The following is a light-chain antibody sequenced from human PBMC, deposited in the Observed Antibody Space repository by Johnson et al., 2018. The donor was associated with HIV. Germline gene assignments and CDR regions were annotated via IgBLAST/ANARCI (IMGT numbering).Light chain of an antibody. V-gene: IGLV1-51*02. J-gene: IGLJ1*01. CDR3: ATCDNSLRV. Sequence: VLTQPPSVSAAPGQNVTISCSGSSSNIGNNYISWYQQLPGTAPKLLIYETTKRPSGIPDRFSGPRSGTSATLGITGLQTGDEADYYCATCDNSLRVFGTGTKVTVL. CDR1: SSNIGNNY. CDR2: ETT.